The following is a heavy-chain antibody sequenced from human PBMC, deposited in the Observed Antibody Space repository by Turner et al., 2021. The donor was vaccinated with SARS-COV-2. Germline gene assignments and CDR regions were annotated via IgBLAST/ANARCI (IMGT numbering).Heavy chain of an antibody. CDR3: ARVGIAAAGPTFYYYYYGMDV. V-gene: IGHV3-74*01. D-gene: IGHD6-13*01. CDR2: SNSDGSST. CDR1: GFTFSSYW. J-gene: IGHJ6*02. Sequence: EVQLVESGGGLVQPVGSLRLPCAASGFTFSSYWMHWVRQAPGKGLVWVSRSNSDGSSTSYADSVKGRFTISRDNAKNTLYLQMNSLRAEDTAVYYCARVGIAAAGPTFYYYYYGMDVWGQGTTVTVSS.